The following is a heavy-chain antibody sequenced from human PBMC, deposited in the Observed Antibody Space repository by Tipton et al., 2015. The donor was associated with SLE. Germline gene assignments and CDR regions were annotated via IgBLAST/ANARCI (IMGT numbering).Heavy chain of an antibody. Sequence: TLSLTCTVPGGSINSGGYYWTWIRQYPGKGLEWIGYIFYSGGTYYNPSLKSRVSMSVDTSKNQFSLKLNSVSAADTAVYYCARVRFFDYWGQGSLVTVSS. J-gene: IGHJ4*02. V-gene: IGHV4-31*03. CDR1: GGSINSGGYY. D-gene: IGHD3-3*01. CDR2: IFYSGGT. CDR3: ARVRFFDY.